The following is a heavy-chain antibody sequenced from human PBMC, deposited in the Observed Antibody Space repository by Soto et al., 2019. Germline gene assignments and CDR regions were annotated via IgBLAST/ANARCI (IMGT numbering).Heavy chain of an antibody. CDR3: AKDRLGGNFDY. Sequence: GGSLRLSCAASGFTFNNYAMNWVRQAPGKGLEWVATISGTGGSTYYADSVKGRFTISRDNSKNTLYLQMDSLRVEDTAVYYCAKDRLGGNFDYWGQGTQVTVSS. CDR2: ISGTGGST. V-gene: IGHV3-23*01. CDR1: GFTFNNYA. J-gene: IGHJ4*02.